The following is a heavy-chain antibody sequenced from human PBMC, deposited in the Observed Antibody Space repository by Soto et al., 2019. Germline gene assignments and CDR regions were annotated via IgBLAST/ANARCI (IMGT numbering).Heavy chain of an antibody. J-gene: IGHJ4*02. D-gene: IGHD6-19*01. CDR2: ITSDTKTI. Sequence: EVQLVESGGALVQPGGSLRLSCAASGFKFSIYSMKWVRQAPGKGLEWSAYITSDTKTIKYGDSVKGRFTISRDNAKNSVYLQMNSLSDEDTAVYYCARSVEGHFDYWGQGTVVTVSS. CDR1: GFKFSIYS. V-gene: IGHV3-48*02. CDR3: ARSVEGHFDY.